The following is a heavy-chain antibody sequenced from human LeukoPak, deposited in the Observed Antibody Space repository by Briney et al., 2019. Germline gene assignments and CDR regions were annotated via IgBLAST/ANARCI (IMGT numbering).Heavy chain of an antibody. D-gene: IGHD4-17*01. J-gene: IGHJ6*02. CDR1: GYTFTSYG. Sequence: ASVKVSCKASGYTFTSYGISWVRQAPGQGLEWMGWIRAYNGNTNYAQKLQGRVTMTTDTSTSTAYMELRSLRSDDTAVYYCARARGTTVTMGYYYYGMDVWGQGTTVTVSS. CDR3: ARARGTTVTMGYYYYGMDV. CDR2: IRAYNGNT. V-gene: IGHV1-18*01.